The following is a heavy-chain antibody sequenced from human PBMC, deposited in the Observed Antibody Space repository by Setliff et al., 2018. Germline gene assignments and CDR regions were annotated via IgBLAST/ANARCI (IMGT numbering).Heavy chain of an antibody. J-gene: IGHJ3*01. CDR2: LFDGGSA. D-gene: IGHD3-22*01. CDR3: ARDPHYDPTYSLPGHAFDS. V-gene: IGHV4-38-2*02. CDR1: GYSTSNGFY. Sequence: SETLSLTCAVSGYSTSNGFYWGWIRQSPVKGLEWIGSLFDGGSAYYSPSLKSRASISLDASKNQFALKLTSATAADTAVYYCARDPHYDPTYSLPGHAFDSWGQGIMVTVSS.